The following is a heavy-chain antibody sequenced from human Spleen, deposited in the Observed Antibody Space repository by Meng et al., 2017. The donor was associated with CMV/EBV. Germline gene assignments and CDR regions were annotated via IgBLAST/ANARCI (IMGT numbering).Heavy chain of an antibody. CDR2: LYYTGNT. D-gene: IGHD2-2*02. CDR3: ARVGYCSAASCYTFDY. J-gene: IGHJ4*02. Sequence: GSLRLSCAVYGGSFSGYYWSWIRRPPGKGLEWIGSLYYTGNTIYNPSLKSRVTVSLDTSKSQFSLTLNSVTAADTAVYFCARVGYCSAASCYTFDYWGQGTLVTVSS. V-gene: IGHV4-34*11. CDR1: GGSFSGYY.